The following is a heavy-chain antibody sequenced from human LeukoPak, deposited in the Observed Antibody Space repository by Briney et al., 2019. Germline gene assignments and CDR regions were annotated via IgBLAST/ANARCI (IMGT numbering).Heavy chain of an antibody. CDR1: GFTFSDYY. D-gene: IGHD2-2*01. V-gene: IGHV3-11*01. CDR2: ISSSGDSL. CDR3: AREVVVVPDYYYYGLDV. J-gene: IGHJ6*02. Sequence: GGSLRLSCVASGFTFSDYYMTWIRQAPGKGLEWISFISSSGDSLYYAESVEGRFTISRDNAKDSVYLQMNGLRAEDTAVYYCAREVVVVPDYYYYGLDVWGQGTTVTVSS.